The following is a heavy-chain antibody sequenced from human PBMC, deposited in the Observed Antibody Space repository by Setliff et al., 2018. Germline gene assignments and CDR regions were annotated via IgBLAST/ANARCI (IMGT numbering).Heavy chain of an antibody. J-gene: IGHJ6*03. D-gene: IGHD6-19*01. V-gene: IGHV4-61*09. CDR3: ARASSGWYSAYYYYMDV. Sequence: VSGGSVNSGYDNWNWLRQPAGKGLEWIGHINRRGSTNFTPSLKSRVTISLDTSKNQFSLNLTSVTAADTAVYYCARASSGWYSAYYYYMDVWGKGTTVTVSS. CDR1: GGSVNSGYDN. CDR2: INRRGST.